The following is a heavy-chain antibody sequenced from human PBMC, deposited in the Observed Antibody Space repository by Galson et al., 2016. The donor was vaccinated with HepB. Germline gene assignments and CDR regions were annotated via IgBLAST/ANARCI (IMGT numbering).Heavy chain of an antibody. CDR3: TSASRGEVDYSGMDV. Sequence: SLRLSCAASGFSLSGSAMHWVRQASGKGLEWVGRIRSKVNSYATAYSASVKGSFTISRDDSKNTAYLQMKSLNTEDTAVYYRTSASRGEVDYSGMDVWGQGTTVTVSS. CDR2: IRSKVNSYAT. V-gene: IGHV3-73*01. CDR1: GFSLSGSA. D-gene: IGHD3-10*01. J-gene: IGHJ6*02.